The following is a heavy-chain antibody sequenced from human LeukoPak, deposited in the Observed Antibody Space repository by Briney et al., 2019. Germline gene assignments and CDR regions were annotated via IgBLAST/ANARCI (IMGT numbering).Heavy chain of an antibody. CDR3: AKAEPASGYDY. J-gene: IGHJ4*02. D-gene: IGHD1-14*01. V-gene: IGHV3-23*01. CDR1: GFTFSTYG. CDR2: ISGSGGST. Sequence: PGGSLRLSCAASGFTFSTYGMSWVRQAPGKGLEWVSAISGSGGSTYYADSVKGRFTISRDNAKNSLYLQMNSLRAEDTAVYYCAKAEPASGYDYWGQGTLVTVSS.